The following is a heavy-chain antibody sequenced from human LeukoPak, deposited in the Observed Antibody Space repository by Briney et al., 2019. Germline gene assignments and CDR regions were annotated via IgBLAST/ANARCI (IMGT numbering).Heavy chain of an antibody. CDR3: ALLTRTYSLFDY. CDR1: GFAFSSYA. V-gene: IGHV3-23*01. Sequence: PGGSLRLSCAASGFAFSSYAMSWVRQAPGKGLEWVSAISGSGGSTYYADSVKGRFTISRDNSKNTLYLQMNSLRAEDTAVYYCALLTRTYSLFDYWGQGTLVTVSS. J-gene: IGHJ4*02. CDR2: ISGSGGST. D-gene: IGHD4-11*01.